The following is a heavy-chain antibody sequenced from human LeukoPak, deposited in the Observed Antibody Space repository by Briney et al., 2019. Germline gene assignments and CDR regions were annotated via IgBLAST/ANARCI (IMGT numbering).Heavy chain of an antibody. V-gene: IGHV3-74*01. D-gene: IGHD2-15*01. J-gene: IGHJ6*02. Sequence: GRSLRLSCAASGFTFSSYWMHWLRQAPGKGLVWVSRIDTDVSYTNYADSVKGRFTISRDNAKNTLYLQMNSLRAEDTAVYYCARTGLYCSGGSCFYYYYYYGMDVWGQGTTVTVSS. CDR2: IDTDVSYT. CDR3: ARTGLYCSGGSCFYYYYYYGMDV. CDR1: GFTFSSYW.